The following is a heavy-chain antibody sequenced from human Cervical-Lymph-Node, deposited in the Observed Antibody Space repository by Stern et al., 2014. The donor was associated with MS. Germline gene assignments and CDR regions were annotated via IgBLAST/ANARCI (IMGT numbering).Heavy chain of an antibody. CDR1: GDTFSNCA. D-gene: IGHD2-21*02. Sequence: VQLVQSGAEVKKPGSSVKVSCKASGDTFSNCAITWVRQAPGQGLKWMGGIIPRCGTPIYARRFQGRVTITADKSTSTAYMELSSLRSEDTAVYYCASAPGVTALPTHFDYWGQGTLVTVSS. CDR3: ASAPGVTALPTHFDY. V-gene: IGHV1-69*06. CDR2: IIPRCGTP. J-gene: IGHJ4*02.